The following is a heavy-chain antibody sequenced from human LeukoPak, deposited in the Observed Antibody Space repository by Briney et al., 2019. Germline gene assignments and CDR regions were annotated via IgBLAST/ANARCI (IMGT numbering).Heavy chain of an antibody. Sequence: GASVKVSCKASGGTFSSYAINWVRQAPGQGLEWMGRIIPILDTPNYAQKFQGRVTITADKSTSTAYMELSSLRSEDTAVYYCARAFGVVSPLYFDYWGQGTLVTVSS. CDR3: ARAFGVVSPLYFDY. D-gene: IGHD3-3*01. CDR2: IIPILDTP. CDR1: GGTFSSYA. V-gene: IGHV1-69*04. J-gene: IGHJ4*02.